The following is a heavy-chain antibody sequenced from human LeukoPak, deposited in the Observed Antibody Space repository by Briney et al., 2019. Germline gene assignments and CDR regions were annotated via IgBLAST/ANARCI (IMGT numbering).Heavy chain of an antibody. CDR1: GFTFSTYA. J-gene: IGHJ4*02. V-gene: IGHV3-23*01. CDR3: AEYYYDSSGYYDAAPLDS. CDR2: ISDNGYTT. Sequence: PGGSLRLSCAGSGFTFSTYAMSWVRQAPGKGLEWVSSISDNGYTTYYADSVRGRFTISRDNSKNTVYLQMIGLRGEDTAVYFCAEYYYDSSGYYDAAPLDSWGQGTLVTVFS. D-gene: IGHD3-22*01.